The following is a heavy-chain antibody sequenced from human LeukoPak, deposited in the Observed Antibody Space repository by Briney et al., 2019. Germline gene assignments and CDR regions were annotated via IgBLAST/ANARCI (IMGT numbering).Heavy chain of an antibody. Sequence: SVKVSCTASGGTFNSSGISWVRQAPGQGLEWMGGIISFFGAAHYIQKFQGRLTITADESTSTAYMELSSLTSEDTAVYYCARGSGSYSPPFGWGQGTLVTVSS. CDR3: ARGSGSYSPPFG. V-gene: IGHV1-69*13. CDR2: IISFFGAA. J-gene: IGHJ4*02. D-gene: IGHD1-26*01. CDR1: GGTFNSSG.